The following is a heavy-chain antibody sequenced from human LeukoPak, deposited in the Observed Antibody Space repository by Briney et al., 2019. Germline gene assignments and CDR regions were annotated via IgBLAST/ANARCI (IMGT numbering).Heavy chain of an antibody. D-gene: IGHD4-11*01. J-gene: IGHJ5*02. V-gene: IGHV1-18*04. CDR2: ISGYNGNT. CDR3: AREPTVTDHWFDP. Sequence: ASVKVSCKASGYTFINYGFTWVRQAPGQGLEWMGWISGYNGNTNYLQKFQGRVTMTTDTSTNTVYMELRSLSSDDTAVYYCAREPTVTDHWFDPWGQGTLVTVSS. CDR1: GYTFINYG.